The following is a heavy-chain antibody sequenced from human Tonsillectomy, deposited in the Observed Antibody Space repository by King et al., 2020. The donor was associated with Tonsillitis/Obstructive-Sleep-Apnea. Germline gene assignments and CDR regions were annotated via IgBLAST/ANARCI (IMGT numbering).Heavy chain of an antibody. J-gene: IGHJ4*02. D-gene: IGHD2-2*01. V-gene: IGHV4-4*02. CDR2: IYHSGST. CDR3: TKGYCSSTSCSGFDY. Sequence: QLQESGPGLVKPSGTLSLTCAVSGGSISSSNWWSWVRQPPGKGLEWIGEIYHSGSTNYNPSLKSRVTISVDKSKNQFSLKLSSVPAADTAVYYCTKGYCSSTSCSGFDYWGQGTLVTVSS. CDR1: GGSISSSNW.